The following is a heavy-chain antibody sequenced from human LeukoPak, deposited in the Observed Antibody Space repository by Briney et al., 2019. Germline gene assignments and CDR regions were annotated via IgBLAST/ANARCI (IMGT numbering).Heavy chain of an antibody. CDR3: AKDLMIVVVNTDY. J-gene: IGHJ4*02. Sequence: GESLRLSCTASGFTFSSYSMHWVRQAPGKGLEWVAVISYDGSNKYYADSVKGRFTISRDNSKNTLYLQMNSLRAEDTAVYYCAKDLMIVVVNTDYWGQGTLVTVSS. V-gene: IGHV3-30*18. D-gene: IGHD3-22*01. CDR2: ISYDGSNK. CDR1: GFTFSSYS.